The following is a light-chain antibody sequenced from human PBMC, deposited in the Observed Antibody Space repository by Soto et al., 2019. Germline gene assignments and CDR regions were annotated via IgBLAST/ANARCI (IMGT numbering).Light chain of an antibody. CDR1: SRDVGKGYDS. J-gene: IGLJ1*01. CDR3: SSYTVGGAPYV. Sequence: QSVLTQPAPGCGSPGQSMTISCRGSSRDVGKGYDSVSWYQQHPGKAPNVTGYEVTNRPSGVSGRCSGSKSRNTASPTTSRLQAQGEADYYCSSYTVGGAPYVFGTGTKGTVL. CDR2: EVT. V-gene: IGLV2-14*01.